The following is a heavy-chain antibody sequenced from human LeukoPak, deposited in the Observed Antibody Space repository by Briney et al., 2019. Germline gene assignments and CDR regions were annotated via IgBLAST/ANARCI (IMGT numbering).Heavy chain of an antibody. CDR2: IRNDGTKK. CDR3: AKDGNWGFEK. D-gene: IGHD7-27*01. J-gene: IGHJ4*02. V-gene: IGHV3-30*02. Sequence: PGGPLSLPCAASGHSFSSYGMHGVRHAPDKGLGWVAFIRNDGTKKYYADSVKGRFTFSRDNSKSTLYLQMDSLTAEDTAVYYCAKDGNWGFEKWGQGTLVTVSS. CDR1: GHSFSSYG.